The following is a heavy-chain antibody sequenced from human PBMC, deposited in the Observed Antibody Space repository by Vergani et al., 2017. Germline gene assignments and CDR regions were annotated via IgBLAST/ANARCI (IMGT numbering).Heavy chain of an antibody. J-gene: IGHJ4*02. Sequence: QLQLPESGPGLVKPSETLSLTCTVSGGSISSSSYYWGWIRQPPGKGLEWIGSIYYSGSTYYNPSLKSRVTISVDTSKNQFSLKLSSVTAADTALYYCATSTPPDYFDYWGQGTLVTVSS. V-gene: IGHV4-39*07. CDR1: GGSISSSSYY. CDR3: ATSTPPDYFDY. CDR2: IYYSGST. D-gene: IGHD4-23*01.